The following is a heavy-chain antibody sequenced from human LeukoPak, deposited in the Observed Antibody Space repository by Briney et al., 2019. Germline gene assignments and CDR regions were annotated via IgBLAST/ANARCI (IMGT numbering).Heavy chain of an antibody. J-gene: IGHJ5*02. D-gene: IGHD3-16*02. CDR2: ITSSSSHI. V-gene: IGHV3-21*01. CDR3: ARIVGGVIASRFDP. Sequence: GGSLRLSCAASGFTFSSYSMNWVRQAPGKGLEWVSSITSSSSHIYYADSVKGRFTISRDNAKNSLYLQMSSLRAEDTAVYYCARIVGGVIASRFDPWGQGTLVTVSS. CDR1: GFTFSSYS.